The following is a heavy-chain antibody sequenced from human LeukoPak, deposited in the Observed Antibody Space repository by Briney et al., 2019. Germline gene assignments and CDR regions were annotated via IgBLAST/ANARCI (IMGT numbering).Heavy chain of an antibody. J-gene: IGHJ4*02. CDR3: VRDGIRDIPGVITIRYDY. CDR1: AFTFSMYL. V-gene: IGHV3-7*05. Sequence: SGGSLRLSCSASAFTFSMYLMTWVRQAPGKGLEWVATIKEDGSDKYYVDSVRGRFTISRDNAENSLYLQMNSLTAEDTALYYCVRDGIRDIPGVITIRYDYWGQGTLVTVSS. D-gene: IGHD3-10*01. CDR2: IKEDGSDK.